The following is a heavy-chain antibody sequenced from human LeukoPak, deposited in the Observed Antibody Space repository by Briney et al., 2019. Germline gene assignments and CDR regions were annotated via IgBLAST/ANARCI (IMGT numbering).Heavy chain of an antibody. J-gene: IGHJ4*02. Sequence: GGSLRLSCAASGFTFSSYAMHWVRQAPGKGLEWVAVISYDGSNKYYADSVKGRFTISRDNSKNTLYLQMNSLRAEDTAVYYCATLNDLVDYWGQGTLVTVSS. D-gene: IGHD3-16*01. V-gene: IGHV3-30-3*01. CDR1: GFTFSSYA. CDR2: ISYDGSNK. CDR3: ATLNDLVDY.